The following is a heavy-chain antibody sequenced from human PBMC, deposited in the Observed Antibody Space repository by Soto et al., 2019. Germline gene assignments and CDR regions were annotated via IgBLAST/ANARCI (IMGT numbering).Heavy chain of an antibody. J-gene: IGHJ4*02. CDR3: ARPKGTYSSGYYYFDF. V-gene: IGHV1-69*01. D-gene: IGHD6-19*01. Sequence: QVQLEQSGGEVKQPGSSVRVSCKTSGGTFSTYAINWVRQAPGQGLEWMGAIIPLFGTADYSQKFQGRVTSTADESTSTAYLELSSLRFDDTAVYFCARPKGTYSSGYYYFDFWGQGNLVTVSS. CDR2: IIPLFGTA. CDR1: GGTFSTYA.